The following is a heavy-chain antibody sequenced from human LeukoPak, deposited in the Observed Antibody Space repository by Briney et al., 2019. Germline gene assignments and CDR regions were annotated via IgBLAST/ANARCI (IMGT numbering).Heavy chain of an antibody. Sequence: GESLKISCKGSGYTFTTYWIGWVRQMPGQGLEWMGVIFPGDSDTSYSPSFDRQVTISSDNSITTAYLQWNNLKASDTGIYFCARQGQHDFWSGYFLSYMDVWGEGTTVTVSS. CDR3: ARQGQHDFWSGYFLSYMDV. V-gene: IGHV5-51*01. CDR2: IFPGDSDT. J-gene: IGHJ6*03. CDR1: GYTFTTYW. D-gene: IGHD3-3*01.